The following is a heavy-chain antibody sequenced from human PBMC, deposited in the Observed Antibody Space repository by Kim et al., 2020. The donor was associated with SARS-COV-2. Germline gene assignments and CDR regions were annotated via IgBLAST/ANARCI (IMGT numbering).Heavy chain of an antibody. Sequence: GGSLRLSCAASGFTFSSYSMNWVRQAPGKGLEWVSSISSSSSYIYYADSVKGRFTISRDNAKNSLYLQMNSLRAEDTAVYYCARDPYYYGSGSYYYYGMDDWGQGTTVTVSS. CDR1: GFTFSSYS. V-gene: IGHV3-21*01. D-gene: IGHD3-10*01. CDR3: ARDPYYYGSGSYYYYGMDD. J-gene: IGHJ6*02. CDR2: ISSSSSYI.